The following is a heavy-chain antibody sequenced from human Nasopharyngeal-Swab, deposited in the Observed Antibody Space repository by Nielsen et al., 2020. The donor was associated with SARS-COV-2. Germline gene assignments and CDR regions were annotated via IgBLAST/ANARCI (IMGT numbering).Heavy chain of an antibody. CDR2: MNPNSGNT. CDR1: GYTFTSYY. Sequence: ASVKVSCKASGYTFTSYYIHWVRQATGQGLEWMGWMNPNSGNTGYAQKFQGRVTMTRNTSISTAYMGLSSLRSEDTAVYYCARGGVPGYYYYYYYMDVWGKGTTVTVSS. V-gene: IGHV1-8*01. D-gene: IGHD3-10*01. CDR3: ARGGVPGYYYYYYYMDV. J-gene: IGHJ6*03.